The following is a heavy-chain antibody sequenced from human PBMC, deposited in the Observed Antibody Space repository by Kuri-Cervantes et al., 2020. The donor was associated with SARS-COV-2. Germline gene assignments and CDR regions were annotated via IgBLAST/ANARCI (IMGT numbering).Heavy chain of an antibody. CDR3: AKVTRSGYFPFAFDI. CDR2: IWYDGSNK. Sequence: GGSLRLSCAASGFTFSSYGMHWVRQAPGKGLEWVAVIWYDGSNKYYADSVKGRFTISRDNSKNTLYLQMSSLRAEDTAVYYCAKVTRSGYFPFAFDIWGQGTMVTVSS. CDR1: GFTFSSYG. V-gene: IGHV3-33*06. D-gene: IGHD3-22*01. J-gene: IGHJ3*02.